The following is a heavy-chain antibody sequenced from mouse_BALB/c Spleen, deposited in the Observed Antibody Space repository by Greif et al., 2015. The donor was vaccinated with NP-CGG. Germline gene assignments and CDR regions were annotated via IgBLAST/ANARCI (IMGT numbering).Heavy chain of an antibody. CDR3: ARYGNSPFDY. D-gene: IGHD2-1*01. CDR1: GFTFSSYA. V-gene: IGHV5-9-4*01. J-gene: IGHJ2*01. CDR2: ISSGGSYT. Sequence: EVKLVESGGGLVKPGVSLKLSCAASGFTFSSYAMSWVRQSPEKRLEWVAEISSGGSYTYYPDTVTGRFTISRDNAKNTLYLEMSSLRSEDTAMYYCARYGNSPFDYWGQGTTLTVSS.